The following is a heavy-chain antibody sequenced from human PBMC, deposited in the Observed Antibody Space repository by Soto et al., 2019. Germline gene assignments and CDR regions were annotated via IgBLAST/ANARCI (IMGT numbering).Heavy chain of an antibody. D-gene: IGHD2-15*01. Sequence: PGGSLRLSCAASGCTFSSYAMSWVRQAPGKGLEWVSGISGSGGATYYADSVKGRFTISRDNSKNTLYLQMNSLGAEDTAVYYCSRDRYCSGGSCYSEWAFDIWGQGTMVTVSS. CDR1: GCTFSSYA. J-gene: IGHJ3*02. V-gene: IGHV3-23*01. CDR2: ISGSGGAT. CDR3: SRDRYCSGGSCYSEWAFDI.